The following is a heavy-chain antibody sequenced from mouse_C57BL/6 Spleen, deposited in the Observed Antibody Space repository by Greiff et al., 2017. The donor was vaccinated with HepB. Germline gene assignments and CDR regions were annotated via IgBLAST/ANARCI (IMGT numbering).Heavy chain of an antibody. CDR3: ARDRYAMDY. J-gene: IGHJ4*01. CDR2: ISYDGSN. V-gene: IGHV3-6*01. Sequence: ESGPGLVKPSQSLSLTCSVTGYSITSGYYWNWIRQFPGNKLEWMGYISYDGSNNYNPSLKNRISITRDTSKNQFFLKLNSVTTEDTATYDCARDRYAMDYWGQGTSVTVSS. CDR1: GYSITSGYY.